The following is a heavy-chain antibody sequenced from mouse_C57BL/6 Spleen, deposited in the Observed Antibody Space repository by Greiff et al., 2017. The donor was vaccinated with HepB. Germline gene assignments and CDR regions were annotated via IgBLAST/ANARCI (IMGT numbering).Heavy chain of an antibody. CDR2: IYPGSGST. Sequence: QVHVKQSGAELVKPGASVKMSCKASGYTFTSYWITWVKQRPGQGLEWIGDIYPGSGSTNYNEKFKSKATLTVDTSSSTAYMQLSSLTSEDSAVYYCAREHYYGTPDYWGQGTTLTVSS. V-gene: IGHV1-55*01. CDR3: AREHYYGTPDY. CDR1: GYTFTSYW. D-gene: IGHD1-1*01. J-gene: IGHJ2*01.